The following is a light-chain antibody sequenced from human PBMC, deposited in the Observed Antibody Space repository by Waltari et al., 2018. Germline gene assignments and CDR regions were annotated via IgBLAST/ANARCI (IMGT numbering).Light chain of an antibody. CDR3: AAWDDSLTVR. V-gene: IGLV1-47*01. Sequence: QSVLTQPPSASGTPGQRVPISCSGSSPNIGSSFVSWYQHLPGTAPQLLIYRNDQRPSGGPDRFAGSRSGTSASLAISGLRSEDEADYYCAAWDDSLTVRFGGGTKLTVL. CDR1: SPNIGSSF. J-gene: IGLJ3*02. CDR2: RND.